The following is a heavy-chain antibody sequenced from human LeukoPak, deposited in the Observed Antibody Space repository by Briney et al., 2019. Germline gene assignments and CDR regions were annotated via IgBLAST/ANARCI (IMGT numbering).Heavy chain of an antibody. CDR3: AKAYGYCTTTSCSHEEFDY. D-gene: IGHD2-2*01. CDR2: ISYDGSNK. V-gene: IGHV3-30*18. J-gene: IGHJ4*02. CDR1: GFXFSNYG. Sequence: GGSLRLSCAASGFXFSNYGIHWVRQAPGKGLEWVAFISYDGSNKYYADSVKGRFAISRDNSKNTLYLQMNSLRAEDTAVYYYAKAYGYCTTTSCSHEEFDYWGQGTLVTVSS.